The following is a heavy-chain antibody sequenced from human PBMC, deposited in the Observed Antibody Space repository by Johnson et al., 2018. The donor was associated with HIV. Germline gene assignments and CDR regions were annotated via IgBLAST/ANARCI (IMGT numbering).Heavy chain of an antibody. CDR2: INSDGSST. CDR3: ARDVRQGEGQWLVHAFDI. D-gene: IGHD6-19*01. J-gene: IGHJ3*02. CDR1: GFTFSSYW. V-gene: IGHV3-74*01. Sequence: VQLVESGGGLVQPGGSLRLSCAASGFTFSSYWMHWVRQAPGKGLVWVSRINSDGSSTSYADSVKGRFSISRDNAKNTVDLQLNSLRAEDTAVYYCARDVRQGEGQWLVHAFDIWGQGTMVTVSS.